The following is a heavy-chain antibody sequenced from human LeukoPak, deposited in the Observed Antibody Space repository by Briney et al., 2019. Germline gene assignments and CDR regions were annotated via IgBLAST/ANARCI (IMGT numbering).Heavy chain of an antibody. CDR1: DDSISTNSYY. V-gene: IGHV4-39*01. Sequence: SETLSLTCTVSDDSISTNSYYWTWIRQPPGKGLEWVASLHYSGTPYYSPSLSSRISTFVDTSKRQFSLQVRSVTASDTAMYYCSRGDDSYKQGNFWGQGTLVTVSS. D-gene: IGHD5-24*01. J-gene: IGHJ4*02. CDR2: LHYSGTP. CDR3: SRGDDSYKQGNF.